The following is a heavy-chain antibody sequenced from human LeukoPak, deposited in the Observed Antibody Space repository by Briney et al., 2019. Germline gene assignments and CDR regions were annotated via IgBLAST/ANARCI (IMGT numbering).Heavy chain of an antibody. CDR1: GFPFSNYW. CDR3: ARDRGYDSSGYYSAAGSD. CDR2: INPSGST. V-gene: IGHV4-34*01. Sequence: GSLRLSCAVSGFPFSNYWMSWVRQAPGKGLEWVGEINPSGSTKYNPSLKSRVTMSVDTSKNHFSLKLSSVTAADTAVYYCARDRGYDSSGYYSAAGSDWGQGTLVTVSS. J-gene: IGHJ4*02. D-gene: IGHD3-22*01.